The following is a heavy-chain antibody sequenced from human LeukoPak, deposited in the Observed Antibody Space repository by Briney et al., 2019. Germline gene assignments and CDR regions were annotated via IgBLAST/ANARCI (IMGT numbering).Heavy chain of an antibody. V-gene: IGHV3-33*01. Sequence: GGSLRLSCAASGFTFSSYGMHWVRQAPGKGLEWVAVIWYDGSNKYYADSVKGRFTISRDNSKNTLYLQMNSLRAEDTAVYYCARDMTGKAAAGTFNYWGQGTLVTVSS. J-gene: IGHJ4*02. D-gene: IGHD6-13*01. CDR3: ARDMTGKAAAGTFNY. CDR2: IWYDGSNK. CDR1: GFTFSSYG.